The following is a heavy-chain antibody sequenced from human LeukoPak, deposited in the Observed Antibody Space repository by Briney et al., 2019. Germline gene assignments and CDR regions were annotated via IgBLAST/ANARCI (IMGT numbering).Heavy chain of an antibody. D-gene: IGHD3-10*02. CDR1: GFRFGGYG. CDR3: VRESVRDYYFDY. J-gene: IGHJ4*02. Sequence: GRSLRLSCTGSGFRFGGYGLSWVRQAPGKGLEWVGFIRSKALYGTSEYAASVEGRFTISRDDSNSIAYLQMNSLKTEDTAVYFCVRESVRDYYFDYWGEGTLVTVSS. V-gene: IGHV3-49*04. CDR2: IRSKALYGTS.